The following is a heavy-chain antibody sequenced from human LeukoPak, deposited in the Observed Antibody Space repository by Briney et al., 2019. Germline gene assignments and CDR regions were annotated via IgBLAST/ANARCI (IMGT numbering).Heavy chain of an antibody. Sequence: QPGGSLRLSCAASGFTFSSYWMHWVRQAPGKGLVWVSRINTDGSSTSYADSVKGRFTISRDNAKNTLYLQMNSLRAEDTAVYYCASSVEVAPLDYWGQGTLVTVSS. J-gene: IGHJ4*02. D-gene: IGHD2-21*01. CDR2: INTDGSST. CDR1: GFTFSSYW. CDR3: ASSVEVAPLDY. V-gene: IGHV3-74*01.